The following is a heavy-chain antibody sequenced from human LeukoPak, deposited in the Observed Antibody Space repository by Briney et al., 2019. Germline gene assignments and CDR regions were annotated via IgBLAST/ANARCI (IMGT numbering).Heavy chain of an antibody. V-gene: IGHV3-23*01. D-gene: IGHD5-18*01. J-gene: IGHJ4*02. Sequence: GGSLRLSCAASGFTFSSYAMSWVRQAPGKGLGWVSAISGSGGSTYYADSVKGRFTISRDNSKNTLYLQMNSLKTEDTAVYYCTTHTAMDISFAYWGQGTLVTVSS. CDR3: TTHTAMDISFAY. CDR2: ISGSGGST. CDR1: GFTFSSYA.